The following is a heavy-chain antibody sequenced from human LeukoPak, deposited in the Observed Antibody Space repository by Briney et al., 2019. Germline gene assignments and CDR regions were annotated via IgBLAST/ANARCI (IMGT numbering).Heavy chain of an antibody. D-gene: IGHD6-6*01. CDR1: GGSISSYY. J-gene: IGHJ6*03. V-gene: IGHV4-34*01. Sequence: SETLSLTCTVSGGSISSYYWSWIRQPPGKGLEWIGEINHSGSTNYNPSLKSRVTISVDTSKNQFSLKLSSVTAADTAVYYCAGPGSSSSSYYYYYMDVWGKGTTVTVSS. CDR3: AGPGSSSSSYYYYYMDV. CDR2: INHSGST.